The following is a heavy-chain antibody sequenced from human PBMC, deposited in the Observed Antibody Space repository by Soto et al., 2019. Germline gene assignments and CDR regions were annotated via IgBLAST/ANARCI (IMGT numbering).Heavy chain of an antibody. Sequence: VQLLESGGGLVQPGGSLRLSCAASGFTFSSYAMTWVRQAPGKGLEWVSTISGSGGSTYYADSVKGRFTISRDNSKNTLYVQMNSLRAEDTAVYYCARGLRVYSSNFDYWGQGTLVTVSS. J-gene: IGHJ4*02. CDR2: ISGSGGST. D-gene: IGHD5-18*01. CDR1: GFTFSSYA. V-gene: IGHV3-23*01. CDR3: ARGLRVYSSNFDY.